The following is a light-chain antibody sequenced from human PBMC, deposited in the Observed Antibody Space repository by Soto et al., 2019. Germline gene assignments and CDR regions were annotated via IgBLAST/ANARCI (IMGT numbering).Light chain of an antibody. CDR1: QSVRDN. J-gene: IGKJ4*01. CDR2: GAS. Sequence: EIVMTQSPATPSVSPGERATLSCRASQSVRDNLAWYQQKPGQAPRLLMYGASIRATGIPARFSGSGSGTEFTLTISSLQSEDFAVYYCQQYNNWPLTFGGGTKVDIK. CDR3: QQYNNWPLT. V-gene: IGKV3-15*01.